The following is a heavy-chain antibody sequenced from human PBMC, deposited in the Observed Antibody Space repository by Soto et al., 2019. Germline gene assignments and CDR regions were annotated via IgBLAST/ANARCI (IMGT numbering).Heavy chain of an antibody. CDR1: GFTFSSYA. D-gene: IGHD6-13*01. Sequence: GGSLRLSCAASGFTFSSYAMSWVRQAPGKGLEWVSAISGSGGSTYYADSVKGRFTISRDDSQNTLFLQMNSLNTEDTAVYYCCTDQGDSSSWYHFDYWGQGTSVTVSS. V-gene: IGHV3-23*01. J-gene: IGHJ4*02. CDR3: CTDQGDSSSWYHFDY. CDR2: ISGSGGST.